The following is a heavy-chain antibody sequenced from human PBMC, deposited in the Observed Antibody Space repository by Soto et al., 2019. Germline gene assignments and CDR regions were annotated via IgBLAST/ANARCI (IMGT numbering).Heavy chain of an antibody. CDR1: GGSMNSGGYC. Sequence: QVQLQESGPGLVKPSQTLSLTCTVSGGSMNSGGYCWSWIRQHPGEGLEWIGCISYGGTTSYNPSLQSRVIISVDTSKHQFSLKLTSVTAADTAVYYCSRGILVWGQGTLITVSS. CDR3: SRGILV. CDR2: ISYGGTT. V-gene: IGHV4-31*03. D-gene: IGHD2-15*01. J-gene: IGHJ4*02.